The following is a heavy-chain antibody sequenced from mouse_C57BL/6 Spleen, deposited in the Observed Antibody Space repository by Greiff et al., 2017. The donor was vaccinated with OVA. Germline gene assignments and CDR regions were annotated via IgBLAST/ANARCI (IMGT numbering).Heavy chain of an antibody. J-gene: IGHJ2*01. CDR3: ARGAPNFDY. CDR2: INPNNGGT. CDR1: GYTFTDYY. V-gene: IGHV1-26*01. D-gene: IGHD6-1*01. Sequence: VQLQQSGPELVKPGASVKISCKASGYTFTDYYMNWVKQSHGKSLEWIGDINPNNGGTSYNQKFKGKATLTVDKSSSTAYMELRSLTSEDSAVYYCARGAPNFDYWGQGTTLTVSS.